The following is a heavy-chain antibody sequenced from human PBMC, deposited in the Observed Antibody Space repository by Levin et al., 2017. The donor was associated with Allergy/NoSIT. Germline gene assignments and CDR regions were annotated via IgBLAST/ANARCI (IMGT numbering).Heavy chain of an antibody. CDR3: AKDHQSIATPALDY. J-gene: IGHJ4*02. D-gene: IGHD6-13*01. V-gene: IGHV3-9*01. CDR1: GFSFDAYA. CDR2: ISWNSGGM. Sequence: SLKISCAASGFSFDAYAMHWVRQAPGKGLEWVSSISWNSGGMTYADSVKGRFTISRDNAKNSPYLQMHSLRPEDTALYYCAKDHQSIATPALDYWGQGTLVTVSS.